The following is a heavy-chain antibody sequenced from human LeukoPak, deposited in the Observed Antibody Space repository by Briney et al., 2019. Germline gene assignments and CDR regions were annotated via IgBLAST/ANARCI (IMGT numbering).Heavy chain of an antibody. CDR1: GFTFSSYG. D-gene: IGHD3-3*01. CDR3: AKGFTTYFDY. Sequence: SGGTLRLSCAASGFTFSSYGMSWVRQAPGKGLEWVSAISGSGGSTYYADSVKGRFTISRDNSKNTLYLQMNSLRAEDTAVYYCAKGFTTYFDYWGQGTLVTVSS. V-gene: IGHV3-23*01. CDR2: ISGSGGST. J-gene: IGHJ4*02.